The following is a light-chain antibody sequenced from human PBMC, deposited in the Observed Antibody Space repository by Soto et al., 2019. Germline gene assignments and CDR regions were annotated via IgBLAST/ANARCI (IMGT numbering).Light chain of an antibody. CDR3: QHYNSYAEA. V-gene: IGKV1-5*03. CDR1: QSIGSW. Sequence: IQMTKSPSTLSASVGDRVIIVCRASQSIGSWLAWYQQKPGKAPKLLIYKASTLKSGVPSRFSVSGSGTEFTLTISSLQPYYFAIYYCQHYNSYAEAFGQGTKVDIK. CDR2: KAS. J-gene: IGKJ1*01.